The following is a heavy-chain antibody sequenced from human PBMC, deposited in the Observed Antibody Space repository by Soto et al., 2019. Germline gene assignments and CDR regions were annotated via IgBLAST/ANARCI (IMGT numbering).Heavy chain of an antibody. CDR2: IIPIFGTT. D-gene: IGHD3-22*01. V-gene: IGHV1-69*08. Sequence: SVKVSCKASGGTFGSDTITWVRQAPGQGLEWVGRIIPIFGTTNYAQNLQGRVTISADKSTLTSYMELHSLTSDDTALYYCARDRTDSGYYTNWLDPWGQGTQVTVSS. CDR1: GGTFGSDT. J-gene: IGHJ5*02. CDR3: ARDRTDSGYYTNWLDP.